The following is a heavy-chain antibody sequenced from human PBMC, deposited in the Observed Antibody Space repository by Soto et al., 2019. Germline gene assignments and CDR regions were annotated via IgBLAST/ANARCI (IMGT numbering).Heavy chain of an antibody. Sequence: SETLSLTCAVYGGSFSGYYWSWIRQPPGKGLEWIGEINHSGSTNYNPSLKSRVTISVDTSKNQFSLKLSSVTAADTAVYYCASYYGAGSYYNWFDPWGQATRVTVSS. CDR2: INHSGST. J-gene: IGHJ5*02. D-gene: IGHD3-10*01. V-gene: IGHV4-34*01. CDR3: ASYYGAGSYYNWFDP. CDR1: GGSFSGYY.